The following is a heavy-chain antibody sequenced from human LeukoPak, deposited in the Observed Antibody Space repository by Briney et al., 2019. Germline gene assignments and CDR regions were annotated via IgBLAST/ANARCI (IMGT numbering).Heavy chain of an antibody. V-gene: IGHV1-2*02. J-gene: IGHJ1*01. CDR3: ARGADAEYFQH. CDR2: VNPNSGDT. Sequence: ASVKVFCKASGYTFTGYYIHWVRQAPGQGLEWMGWVNPNSGDTSYAQKFQGRVTMTRDTSISTAYMDLSSLRSDDTAVYYCARGADAEYFQHWGQGTLVTVSS. CDR1: GYTFTGYY.